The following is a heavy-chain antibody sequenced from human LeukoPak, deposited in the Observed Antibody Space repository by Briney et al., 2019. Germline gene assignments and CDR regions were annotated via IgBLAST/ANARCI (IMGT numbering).Heavy chain of an antibody. Sequence: SETLSLTCTVSGGSISSSSYYWGWIRQPPGKGLEWIGSIYYSGSTYYNPSLKSRVTISVDTSKNQFSLKLSSVTAADTAVYYCARDLRGSSGWYNYYYYMDVWGKGTTVTVSS. J-gene: IGHJ6*03. D-gene: IGHD6-19*01. V-gene: IGHV4-39*07. CDR1: GGSISSSSYY. CDR3: ARDLRGSSGWYNYYYYMDV. CDR2: IYYSGST.